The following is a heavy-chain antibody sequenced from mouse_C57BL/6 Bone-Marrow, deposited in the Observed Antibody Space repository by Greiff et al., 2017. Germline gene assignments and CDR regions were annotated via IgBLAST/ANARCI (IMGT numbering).Heavy chain of an antibody. CDR1: GYTFPGYW. D-gene: IGHD2-5*01. CDR3: ASPHYSNYGYFDY. V-gene: IGHV1-9*01. CDR2: MLPGSGST. Sequence: VQLQQSGAELMKPGASVTLSCKATGYTFPGYWIEWVKQRPGHGLEWIGEMLPGSGSTNYNEKFKGKATFTADTSSNTAYMQLSSLTTEDSAIYYCASPHYSNYGYFDYWGQGTTLTVSS. J-gene: IGHJ2*01.